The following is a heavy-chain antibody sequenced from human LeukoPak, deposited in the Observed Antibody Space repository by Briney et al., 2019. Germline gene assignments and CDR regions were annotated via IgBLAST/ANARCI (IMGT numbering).Heavy chain of an antibody. V-gene: IGHV3-21*06. Sequence: GGSLRLSCVASGFTFSSSHMNWVRQAPGRGLEWVSSISSSSNSIYYADSVKGRFTISRDNAKNSLYLQMNSLRAEDTAVYYCARGLCGGDCYDYWGQGTLVTVSS. CDR2: ISSSSNSI. CDR1: GFTFSSSH. J-gene: IGHJ4*02. CDR3: ARGLCGGDCYDY. D-gene: IGHD2-21*01.